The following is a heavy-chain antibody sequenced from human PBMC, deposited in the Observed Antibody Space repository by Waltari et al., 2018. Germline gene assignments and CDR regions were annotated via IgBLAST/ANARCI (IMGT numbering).Heavy chain of an antibody. D-gene: IGHD2-15*01. CDR2: INHSGST. V-gene: IGHV4-34*01. CDR3: ARVLVVVAANTRSVGYFQH. CDR1: GRSFSGYY. Sequence: QVQLQQWGAGLLKPSETLSLTCAVYGRSFSGYYWSWIRQPPGKGLEWIGEINHSGSTNYNPSLKSRVTISVDTSKNQFSLKLSSVTAADTAVYYCARVLVVVAANTRSVGYFQHWGQGTLVTVSS. J-gene: IGHJ1*01.